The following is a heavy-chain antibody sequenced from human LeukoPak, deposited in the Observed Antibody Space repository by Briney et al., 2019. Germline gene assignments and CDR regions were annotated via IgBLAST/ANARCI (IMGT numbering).Heavy chain of an antibody. CDR3: AKDKLFRDYDFWSGSYYYYGMDV. D-gene: IGHD3-3*01. J-gene: IGHJ6*02. CDR1: GFTFDDYA. CDR2: TSWNSGSI. Sequence: GRSLRLSCAASGFTFDDYAMPRVRQAPGKGLEWVSGTSWNSGSIGYADSVKGRFTISRDNAKNSLYLQMNSLRAEDTALYYCAKDKLFRDYDFWSGSYYYYGMDVWGQGTTVTVSS. V-gene: IGHV3-9*01.